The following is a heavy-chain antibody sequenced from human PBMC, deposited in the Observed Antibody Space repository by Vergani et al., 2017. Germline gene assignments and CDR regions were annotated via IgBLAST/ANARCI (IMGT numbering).Heavy chain of an antibody. CDR1: GFTFSSYA. CDR3: TTDVTTVTTSYYYYYGMDV. Sequence: VQLVESGGGVVQPGRSLRLSCAASGFTFSSYAMHWVRQAPGKGLEWVGRIKSKTDGGTTDYAAPVKGRFTISRDDSKNTLYLQMNSLKTEDTAVYYCTTDVTTVTTSYYYYYGMDVWGQGTTVTVSS. J-gene: IGHJ6*02. V-gene: IGHV3-15*01. D-gene: IGHD4-17*01. CDR2: IKSKTDGGTT.